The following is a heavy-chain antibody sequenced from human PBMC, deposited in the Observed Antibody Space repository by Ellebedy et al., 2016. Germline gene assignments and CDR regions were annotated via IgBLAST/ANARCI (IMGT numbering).Heavy chain of an antibody. D-gene: IGHD3-22*01. V-gene: IGHV4-39*01. J-gene: IGHJ4*02. CDR1: GGSISSSSYY. CDR3: ARQETYYYDSSGSYFDY. Sequence: SETLSLTCTVSGGSISSSSYYWGWIRQPPGKGLEWIGSIYYSGSTYYNPSLKSRVTISVDTSKNQFSLKLSSVTAADTAVYYCARQETYYYDSSGSYFDYWGQGTLVTVSS. CDR2: IYYSGST.